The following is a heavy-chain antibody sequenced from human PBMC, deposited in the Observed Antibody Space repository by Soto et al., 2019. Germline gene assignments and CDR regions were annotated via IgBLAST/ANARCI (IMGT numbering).Heavy chain of an antibody. V-gene: IGHV3-74*01. J-gene: IGHJ4*02. CDR3: ARVVAVAGIDY. CDR1: GFTFSSYW. Sequence: GGSLRLSCAASGFTFSSYWMHWVRQAPGKGLVWVSRINSDGSSTSYGDSVKGRFTISRDNAKNTLYLQMNSLRAEDTAVYYCARVVAVAGIDYWGQGTLVTVSS. D-gene: IGHD6-19*01. CDR2: INSDGSST.